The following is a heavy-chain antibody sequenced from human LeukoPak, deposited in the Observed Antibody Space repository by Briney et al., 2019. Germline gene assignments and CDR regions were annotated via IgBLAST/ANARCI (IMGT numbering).Heavy chain of an antibody. D-gene: IGHD2-2*01. Sequence: GASVKVSCKASGYTFTGYYMHWVRQAPGQGLEWMGWINPNSGGTNYAQKFQGRVTMTRDTSISTAYMELSRLRSDDTAVYYCARVRGIVVVPAARGNLDYWGQGTLDTVSS. CDR3: ARVRGIVVVPAARGNLDY. J-gene: IGHJ4*02. CDR2: INPNSGGT. CDR1: GYTFTGYY. V-gene: IGHV1-2*02.